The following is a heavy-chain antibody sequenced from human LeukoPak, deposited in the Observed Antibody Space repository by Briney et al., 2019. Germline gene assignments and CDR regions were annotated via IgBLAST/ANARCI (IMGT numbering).Heavy chain of an antibody. V-gene: IGHV4-61*02. J-gene: IGHJ5*02. D-gene: IGHD4-17*01. CDR2: IYTSGST. CDR1: GGSISSGAYY. CDR3: VRKIALSGDYDWFDP. Sequence: SETLSLTCTVSGGSISSGAYYWSWIRQPAGKGLEWIGRIYTSGSTNYNPSLKSRVTISVDTSKNQFSLKLSSVTAADTAVYYCVRKIALSGDYDWFDPWGQGTLVTVSS.